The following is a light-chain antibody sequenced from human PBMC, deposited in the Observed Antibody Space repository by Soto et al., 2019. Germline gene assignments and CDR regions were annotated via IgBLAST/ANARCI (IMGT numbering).Light chain of an antibody. CDR1: QSVSSNY. J-gene: IGKJ5*01. CDR3: LHYDHWPIT. V-gene: IGKV3-20*01. Sequence: EIVLTQSPVTLSLSPGEIATLSCRASQSVSSNYLAWYQQKPGQAPRLLIYGASSRATGIPDRFSGSGSGTDFTLTIRRLEPEDFAVYYCLHYDHWPITCAQGTRLEIK. CDR2: GAS.